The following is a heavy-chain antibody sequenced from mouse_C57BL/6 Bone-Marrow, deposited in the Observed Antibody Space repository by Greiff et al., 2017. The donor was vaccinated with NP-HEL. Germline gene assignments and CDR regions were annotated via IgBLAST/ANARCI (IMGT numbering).Heavy chain of an antibody. J-gene: IGHJ4*01. CDR1: GFTFTVYY. CDR3: ARFPYGSSFYAMDY. D-gene: IGHD1-1*01. V-gene: IGHV7-3*01. Sequence: EVMLVESGGGLVQPGGSLSLSCAASGFTFTVYYMSWVRQPPGKALEWLGFIRNKANGYTTEYSASVKGRFTISRDNSQSILYLQMNALRAEDSATYYCARFPYGSSFYAMDYWGQGTSVTVSS. CDR2: IRNKANGYTT.